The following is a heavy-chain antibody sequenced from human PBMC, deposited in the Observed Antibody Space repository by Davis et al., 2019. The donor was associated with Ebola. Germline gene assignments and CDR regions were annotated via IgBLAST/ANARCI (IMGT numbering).Heavy chain of an antibody. Sequence: PGGSLRLSCAASGFTISNYGMHWVRQAPGKGLEWVAVVSYDGSNKYYADSVKGRFTISRDNSKNTLYLQMNSLRAEDTAVYFCAKDRAPPYGGNPEAPDYWGQGTLVTVSS. CDR2: VSYDGSNK. CDR3: AKDRAPPYGGNPEAPDY. J-gene: IGHJ4*02. D-gene: IGHD4-23*01. V-gene: IGHV3-30*18. CDR1: GFTISNYG.